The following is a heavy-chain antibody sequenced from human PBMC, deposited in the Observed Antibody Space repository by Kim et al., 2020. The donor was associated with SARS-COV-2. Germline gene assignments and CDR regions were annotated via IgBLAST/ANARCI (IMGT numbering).Heavy chain of an antibody. Sequence: YADSGKRRSTISTSNSKTTLYLQIGSLRAEDTAVYYCAKGSSVTSGYFDYWGQGTLVTVSP. J-gene: IGHJ4*02. D-gene: IGHD2-15*01. V-gene: IGHV3-23*01. CDR3: AKGSSVTSGYFDY.